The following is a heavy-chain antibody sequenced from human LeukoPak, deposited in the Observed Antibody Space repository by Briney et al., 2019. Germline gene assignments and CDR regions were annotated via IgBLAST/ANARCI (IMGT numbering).Heavy chain of an antibody. CDR3: AKAPYGSGSYIFDY. J-gene: IGHJ4*02. Sequence: GGSLRLSCAASKFTFSSYAMSWVRQAPGKGLEWVSVISGSGGSTYYAESVKGRFTISRDNSKNTLYLQMNRLRAEDTAVYYCAKAPYGSGSYIFDYWGQGTLVTVSS. CDR2: ISGSGGST. V-gene: IGHV3-23*01. CDR1: KFTFSSYA. D-gene: IGHD3-10*01.